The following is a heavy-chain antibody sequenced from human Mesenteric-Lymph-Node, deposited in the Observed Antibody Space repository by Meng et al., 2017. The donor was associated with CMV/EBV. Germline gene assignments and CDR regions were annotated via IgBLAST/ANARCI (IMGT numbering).Heavy chain of an antibody. V-gene: IGHV4-39*01. Sequence: SETLSLTCTVSDDSLSSNAYYWAWIRQPPGTRLEWIGSVYYSGSAYYNPSLESRVTISVDTSKKQFSLKLTSVTPADTAVYYCARHDHGYGADTIPLSHWGRGTLVTVSS. CDR3: ARHDHGYGADTIPLSH. CDR1: DDSLSSNAYY. J-gene: IGHJ4*02. CDR2: VYYSGSA. D-gene: IGHD2-15*01.